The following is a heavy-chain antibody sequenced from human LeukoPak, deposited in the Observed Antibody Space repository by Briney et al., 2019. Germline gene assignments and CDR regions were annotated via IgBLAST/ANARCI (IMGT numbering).Heavy chain of an antibody. V-gene: IGHV3-7*01. Sequence: GGSLRLSCAASGFTFSSYWMSWVRQAPGKGLEWVANIKQDGSEKYYVDSVKGRFTISRDNAKNSLYLQMNSLRAEDTAVYYCARAGTDYGDPFDYWGQGTLVTVSS. CDR2: IKQDGSEK. D-gene: IGHD4-17*01. J-gene: IGHJ4*02. CDR3: ARAGTDYGDPFDY. CDR1: GFTFSSYW.